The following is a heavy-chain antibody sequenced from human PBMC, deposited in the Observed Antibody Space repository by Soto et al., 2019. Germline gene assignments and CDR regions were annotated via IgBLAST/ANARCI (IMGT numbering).Heavy chain of an antibody. D-gene: IGHD4-17*01. CDR2: INHSGST. CDR1: GGSFSGYY. V-gene: IGHV4-34*01. J-gene: IGHJ6*02. CDR3: ARGRFPTVTTDLYYSYYYGIDV. Sequence: TLSLTCAVYGGSFSGYYWSWIRQPPGKGLEWIGEINHSGSTNYNPSLKSRVTISVDTSKNQFSLKLSSVTAADTAVYYCARGRFPTVTTDLYYSYYYGIDVWGQGPTVTSP.